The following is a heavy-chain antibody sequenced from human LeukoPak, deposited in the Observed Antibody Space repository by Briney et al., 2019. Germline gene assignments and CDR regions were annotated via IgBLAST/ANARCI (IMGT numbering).Heavy chain of an antibody. CDR2: IKQDGSET. D-gene: IGHD3-22*01. J-gene: IGHJ6*03. CDR3: TSYYYDDNYFYYMDV. CDR1: GFTFSNYC. Sequence: GGSLRLSCAASGFTFSNYCMSWVRRAPGKGLEWVANIKQDGSETYYVDSVKGRFTISRDNAENSLFLQMNSLRAEDTAVYYCTSYYYDDNYFYYMDVWGTGTTVTVSS. V-gene: IGHV3-7*01.